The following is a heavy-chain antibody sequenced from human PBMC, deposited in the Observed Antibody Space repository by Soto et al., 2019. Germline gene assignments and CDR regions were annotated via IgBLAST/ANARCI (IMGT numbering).Heavy chain of an antibody. D-gene: IGHD6-6*01. V-gene: IGHV4-34*01. Sequence: PSETLSLTCAVYGGSFSGYYWSWIRQPPGKGLEWVGEINHSGSTNYNPSLKSRVTISVDTSKNQFSLTLSSVTAADTAVYYCAREENSALDAFDIWGQGRMVT. CDR1: GGSFSGYY. J-gene: IGHJ3*02. CDR3: AREENSALDAFDI. CDR2: INHSGST.